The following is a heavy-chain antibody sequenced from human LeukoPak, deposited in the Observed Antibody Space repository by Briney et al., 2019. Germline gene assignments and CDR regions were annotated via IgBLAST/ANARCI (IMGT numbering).Heavy chain of an antibody. CDR1: GGSISSYY. V-gene: IGHV4-59*01. CDR3: ARVQSGSYYHFDY. J-gene: IGHJ4*02. D-gene: IGHD1-26*01. CDR2: IYYSGST. Sequence: SETLSLTCTVSGGSISSYYWSWIRQPPGKGLEWIGYIYYSGSTNYNPSLKSRVTISVDTSKNQFSLKLSSVTAADTAVYYCARVQSGSYYHFDYWGQGTLVTVSS.